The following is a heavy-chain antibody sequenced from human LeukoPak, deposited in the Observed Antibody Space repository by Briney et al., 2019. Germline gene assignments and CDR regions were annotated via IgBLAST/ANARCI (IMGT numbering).Heavy chain of an antibody. CDR1: GFTFSSHC. CDR3: ARVRIAVAVSAFDI. V-gene: IGHV3-7*01. CDR2: IKQDGSEK. J-gene: IGHJ3*02. Sequence: GGSLRLSCEASGFTFSSHCMSWVRQAPGKGLELVANIKQDGSEKYYVDSVKGRFTISRDNAKNSLYLQMSILRAADTAVYYCARVRIAVAVSAFDIWGQGTMVTVSS. D-gene: IGHD6-19*01.